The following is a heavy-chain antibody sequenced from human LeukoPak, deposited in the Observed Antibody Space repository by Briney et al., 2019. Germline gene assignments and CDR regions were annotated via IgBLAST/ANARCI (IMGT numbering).Heavy chain of an antibody. J-gene: IGHJ4*02. V-gene: IGHV4-34*01. CDR3: ARGRTTSLSYFDY. Sequence: KPSETLSLTCAVYGGSFSGYYWSWIRQPPGKGLEWIGEINHSGSTNYSPSLKSRVTISVDTSKNQFSLKLSSVTAADTAVYYCARGRTTSLSYFDYWGLRTLVTVSS. CDR2: INHSGST. CDR1: GGSFSGYY. D-gene: IGHD1-1*01.